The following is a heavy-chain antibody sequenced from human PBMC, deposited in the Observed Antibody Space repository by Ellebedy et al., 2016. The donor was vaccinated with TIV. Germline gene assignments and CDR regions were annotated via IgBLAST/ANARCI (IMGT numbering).Heavy chain of an antibody. CDR2: IKQDGSEK. J-gene: IGHJ3*02. CDR3: ARDDRGYSGYELYAFDI. V-gene: IGHV3-7*01. CDR1: GFTFSSYW. Sequence: GESLKISCAASGFTFSSYWMSWVRQAPGKGLEWVANIKQDGSEKYYVDSVKGRFTISRDNAKNSLYLQMNSLRAEDTAVYYCARDDRGYSGYELYAFDIWGQGTMVTVSS. D-gene: IGHD5-12*01.